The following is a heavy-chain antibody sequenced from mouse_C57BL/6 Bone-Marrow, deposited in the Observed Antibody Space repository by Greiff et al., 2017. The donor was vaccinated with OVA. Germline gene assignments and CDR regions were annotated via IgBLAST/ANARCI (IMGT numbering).Heavy chain of an antibody. CDR1: GFNIKDDY. Sequence: EVQLQQSGAELVRPGASVKLSCTASGFNIKDDYMHWVKQRPEQGLEWIGWIDPENGDTEYASKFQGKATITADTSSNTAYLQLSSLTSEDTAVYYCTTLLLYDYDVKAYWGQGTLVTVSA. J-gene: IGHJ3*01. V-gene: IGHV14-4*01. D-gene: IGHD2-4*01. CDR3: TTLLLYDYDVKAY. CDR2: IDPENGDT.